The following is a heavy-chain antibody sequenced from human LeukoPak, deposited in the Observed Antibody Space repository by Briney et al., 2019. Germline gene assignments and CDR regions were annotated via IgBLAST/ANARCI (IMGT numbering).Heavy chain of an antibody. CDR1: GFTFSTYA. Sequence: QPGGSLRLSCAASGFTFSTYAMSWVRHAPGRGLEWVTGISGSGGRTYYADSVKGRFTISRDNSKNTLYLQMNSVRAEDTALYYCANTGVVTLTRWGQGTLVTVSA. CDR3: ANTGVVTLTR. J-gene: IGHJ4*02. V-gene: IGHV3-23*01. CDR2: ISGSGGRT. D-gene: IGHD4-23*01.